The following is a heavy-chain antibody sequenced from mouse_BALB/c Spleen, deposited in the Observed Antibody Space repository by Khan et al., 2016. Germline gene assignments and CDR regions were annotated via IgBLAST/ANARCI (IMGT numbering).Heavy chain of an antibody. V-gene: IGHV9-3-1*01. CDR3: GRGIYYNYDSYFDY. D-gene: IGHD2-4*01. Sequence: QIQLVQSGPELKKPGETVKISCKASGYAFTNYGMTWVKQAPGKGLKWMGWINTFTGEPTCADDFKGRFAFSLETSASTAYLQINSLKNEDTATYYCGRGIYYNYDSYFDYWGQGTTLTVSS. J-gene: IGHJ2*01. CDR2: INTFTGEP. CDR1: GYAFTNYG.